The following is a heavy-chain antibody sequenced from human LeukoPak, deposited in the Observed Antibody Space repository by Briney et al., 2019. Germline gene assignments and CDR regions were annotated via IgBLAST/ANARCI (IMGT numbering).Heavy chain of an antibody. V-gene: IGHV1-2*02. CDR2: INPNSGGT. CDR3: ARMLSSSWYYYYGMDV. D-gene: IGHD6-13*01. J-gene: IGHJ6*02. Sequence: ASVKVSCKASGYTFTSYGISWVRQAPGQGLEWMGWINPNSGGTYCPQNFQGRVTMTRDTSISTAYMELSSLRSDDTAVYYCARMLSSSWYYYYGMDVWGQGTTVTVSS. CDR1: GYTFTSYG.